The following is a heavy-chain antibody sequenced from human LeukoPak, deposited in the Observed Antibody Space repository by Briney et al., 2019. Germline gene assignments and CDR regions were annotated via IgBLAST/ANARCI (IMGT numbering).Heavy chain of an antibody. Sequence: GGSLRLSCAASGLTVNNNYMNWVRQAPGKGLEWVSALYIGGNTYYADSVRGRFTISRDNSKNTLYLQMNSLRAEDTAIYYCMTAAGYNFGQYWGLGTLVTVSS. CDR2: LYIGGNT. V-gene: IGHV3-53*01. CDR1: GLTVNNNY. J-gene: IGHJ4*02. D-gene: IGHD5-18*01. CDR3: MTAAGYNFGQY.